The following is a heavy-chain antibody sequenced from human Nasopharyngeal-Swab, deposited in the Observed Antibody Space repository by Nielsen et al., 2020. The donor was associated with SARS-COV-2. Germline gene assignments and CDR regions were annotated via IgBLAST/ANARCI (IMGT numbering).Heavy chain of an antibody. V-gene: IGHV4-34*01. Sequence: SETLSLTCAVSGGSFSGYYWSWICQPPGKGLEWIGEINHSGSTNYNPSLKSRVTISVDTSKNQFSLKLSSVTAADTAVYYCARGPPAGVIDYWGQGTLVTVSS. CDR2: INHSGST. J-gene: IGHJ4*02. D-gene: IGHD4-23*01. CDR1: GGSFSGYY. CDR3: ARGPPAGVIDY.